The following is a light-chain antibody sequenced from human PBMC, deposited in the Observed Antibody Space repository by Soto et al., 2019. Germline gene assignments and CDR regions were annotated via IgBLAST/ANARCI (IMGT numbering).Light chain of an antibody. CDR2: GNN. CDR1: SSNLGAGYD. V-gene: IGLV1-40*01. J-gene: IGLJ2*01. CDR3: QSYDGRLATSL. Sequence: QSVLTQPPSVSGTPGQRVSISCTGTSSNLGAGYDVHWYQQLPGAAPRLLIFGNNVRPSGVPDRFSGSKSGTSASLAITGLQAEDEFIYHCQSYDGRLATSLFGAGPNATVL.